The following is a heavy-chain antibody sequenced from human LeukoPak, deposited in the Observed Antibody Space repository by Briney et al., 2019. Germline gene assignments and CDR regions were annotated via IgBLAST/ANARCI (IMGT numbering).Heavy chain of an antibody. D-gene: IGHD5-18*01. Sequence: GGSLRLSCAASGFRFSSYAMSWVRQAPGKGLEWVSAVSGSGSATYYADSVKGRFSISRDNSKNTLDLQMNSLRAEDTAVYYCAKDRRIQLWLGFDYWGQGTLVTVSS. CDR2: VSGSGSAT. CDR1: GFRFSSYA. V-gene: IGHV3-23*01. CDR3: AKDRRIQLWLGFDY. J-gene: IGHJ4*02.